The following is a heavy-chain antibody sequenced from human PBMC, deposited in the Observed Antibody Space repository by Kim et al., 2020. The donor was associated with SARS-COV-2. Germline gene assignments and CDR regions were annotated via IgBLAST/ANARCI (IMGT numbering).Heavy chain of an antibody. V-gene: IGHV3-48*03. CDR2: ISSSGSTI. J-gene: IGHJ4*02. CDR3: ARDDDYYDSSGYYDY. CDR1: GFTFSSYE. Sequence: GGSLRLSCAASGFTFSSYEMNWVRQAPGKGLEWVSYISSSGSTIYYADSVKGRFTISRDNAKNSLYLQMKSLRAEDTAVYHCARDDDYYDSSGYYDYWGQGTLVTVSS. D-gene: IGHD3-22*01.